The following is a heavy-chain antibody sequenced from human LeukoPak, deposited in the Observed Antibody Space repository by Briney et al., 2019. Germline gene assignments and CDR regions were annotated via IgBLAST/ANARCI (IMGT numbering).Heavy chain of an antibody. V-gene: IGHV3-21*01. D-gene: IGHD2-15*01. CDR2: ISSGSNYI. J-gene: IGHJ4*02. CDR1: GFTFTSYS. Sequence: PGGSLRLSCAASGFTFTSYSMNWVRQAPGKGPEWVSSISSGSNYIYYADSVKGRFTISRDNAKNSLYLQMSSLRAEDTAVYYCARGYCGGGTCYEGYWGQGTLVTVSS. CDR3: ARGYCGGGTCYEGY.